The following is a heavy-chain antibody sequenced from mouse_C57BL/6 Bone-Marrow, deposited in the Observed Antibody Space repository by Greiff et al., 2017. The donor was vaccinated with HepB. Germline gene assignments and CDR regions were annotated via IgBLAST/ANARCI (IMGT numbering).Heavy chain of an antibody. V-gene: IGHV1-81*01. Sequence: VKLMESGAELARPGASVKLSCKASGYTFTSYGISWVKQRTGQGLEWIGEIYPRSGNTYYNEKFKGKATLTADKSSRTAYMELRSLTSEDSAVYFCARYPITTVVATEAMDYWGQGTSVTVSS. J-gene: IGHJ4*01. CDR1: GYTFTSYG. CDR3: ARYPITTVVATEAMDY. CDR2: IYPRSGNT. D-gene: IGHD1-1*01.